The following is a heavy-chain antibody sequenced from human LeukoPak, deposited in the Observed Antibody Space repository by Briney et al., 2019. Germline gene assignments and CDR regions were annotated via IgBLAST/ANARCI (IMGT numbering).Heavy chain of an antibody. CDR2: ISSSGSTI. J-gene: IGHJ4*02. Sequence: GGSLRLSCAASGFTVSSNYMSWVRQAPGKGLEWVSYISSSGSTIYYADSVKGRFTISRDNAKNSLYLQMNSLRAEDTAVYYCASGYSSSWYGDYWGQGTLVTVSS. CDR1: GFTVSSNY. CDR3: ASGYSSSWYGDY. V-gene: IGHV3-11*01. D-gene: IGHD6-13*01.